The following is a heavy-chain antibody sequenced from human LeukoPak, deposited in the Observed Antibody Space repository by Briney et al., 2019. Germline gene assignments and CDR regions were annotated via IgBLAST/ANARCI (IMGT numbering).Heavy chain of an antibody. CDR1: GGTFSSYA. CDR2: IIPIFGTA. V-gene: IGHV1-69*06. CDR3: ARGDIVATIPFDY. J-gene: IGHJ4*02. D-gene: IGHD5-12*01. Sequence: SVKVSCKASGGTFSSYAIIWVRQAPGQGLEWMGRIIPIFGTANYAQKFQGRVTITADKSTSTAYMELSSLRSEDTAVYYCARGDIVATIPFDYWGQGTLVTVSS.